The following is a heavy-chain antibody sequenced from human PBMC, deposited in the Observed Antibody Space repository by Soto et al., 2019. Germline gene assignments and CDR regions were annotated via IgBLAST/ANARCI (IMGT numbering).Heavy chain of an antibody. V-gene: IGHV1-3*04. CDR2: INSAHGKT. Sequence: ASVKVSCKASGYTFADYAVHWVRQAPGQSLEWMGWINSAHGKTKYSQKYQARVTITRDASATTDYLELSSLRSEDTAVYYCARLVAPGQFDYWGQGTRVTVSS. D-gene: IGHD5-12*01. CDR3: ARLVAPGQFDY. CDR1: GYTFADYA. J-gene: IGHJ4*02.